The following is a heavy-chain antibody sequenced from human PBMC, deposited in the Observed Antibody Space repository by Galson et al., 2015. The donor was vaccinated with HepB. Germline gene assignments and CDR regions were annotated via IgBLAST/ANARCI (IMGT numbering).Heavy chain of an antibody. CDR2: ISSSGNNI. Sequence: SLRLSCAASGFTFSDYYMGWIRQAPGKGLEWVSYISSSGNNIYYADSVKGRFIISRDNGKKSLYLQMNSLRVEDTAVYYCARAQDYFGSGTIIDCWGQGTLVTVSS. CDR1: GFTFSDYY. CDR3: ARAQDYFGSGTIIDC. J-gene: IGHJ4*02. V-gene: IGHV3-11*01. D-gene: IGHD3-10*01.